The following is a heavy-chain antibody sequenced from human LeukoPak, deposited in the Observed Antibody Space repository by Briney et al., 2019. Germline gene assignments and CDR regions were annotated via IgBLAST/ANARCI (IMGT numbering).Heavy chain of an antibody. CDR3: ARAYCSGGTCYSFDY. CDR2: INPNIGGT. V-gene: IGHV1-2*02. Sequence: ASVKATFKASGYTFTGYYMHWVRQAPGQGLEWMGWINPNIGGTSYAQQFHGRVTMTRDTFISTAYMELSRMRSDDTAIYYCARAYCSGGTCYSFDYWGQGTLVTVSS. D-gene: IGHD2-15*01. J-gene: IGHJ4*02. CDR1: GYTFTGYY.